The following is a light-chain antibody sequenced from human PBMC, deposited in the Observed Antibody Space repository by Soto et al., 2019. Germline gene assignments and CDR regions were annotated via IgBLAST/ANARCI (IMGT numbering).Light chain of an antibody. V-gene: IGKV1-39*01. CDR3: QQSYNTPQT. CDR1: QTISTY. Sequence: DIQMTQSPSSLSASVGDRVPITRRASQTISTYLNWYQEKPGKAPRLMIYAASSLQSGVPSRFSGSGSGTDFTLTISRLQPEDVATYYCQQSYNTPQTLGQGTKVDIK. J-gene: IGKJ1*01. CDR2: AAS.